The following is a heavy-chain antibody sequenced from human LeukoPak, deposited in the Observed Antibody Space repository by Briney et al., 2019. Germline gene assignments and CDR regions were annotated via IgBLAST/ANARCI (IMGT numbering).Heavy chain of an antibody. J-gene: IGHJ4*02. CDR2: INRDGSSA. D-gene: IGHD5-18*01. Sequence: GGSRRLSCAASGFTFSSYWMHWVRQSPGKGPVWVSRINRDGSSANYADSVKGRFTISRDNAKNTLYLQMNSLRAEDTAVYYCARRVSAKSLDYWGQGTLVTVSS. V-gene: IGHV3-74*01. CDR1: GFTFSSYW. CDR3: ARRVSAKSLDY.